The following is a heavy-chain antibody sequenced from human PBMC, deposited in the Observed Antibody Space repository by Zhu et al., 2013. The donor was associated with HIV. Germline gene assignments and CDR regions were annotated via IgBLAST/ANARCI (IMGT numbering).Heavy chain of an antibody. D-gene: IGHD3-3*01. J-gene: IGHJ5*02. V-gene: IGHV1-69*02. Sequence: QVQLVQSGAEVKKPGSSVKVSCKASGGTFSSYTISWVRQAPGQGLEWMGRIIPILGIANYAQKFQGRVTITADKSTSTAYMELSSLRSEDTAVYYCARVHYDFWSGYSPWGQGTLVTVSS. CDR3: ARVHYDFWSGYSP. CDR1: GGTFSSYT. CDR2: IIPILGIA.